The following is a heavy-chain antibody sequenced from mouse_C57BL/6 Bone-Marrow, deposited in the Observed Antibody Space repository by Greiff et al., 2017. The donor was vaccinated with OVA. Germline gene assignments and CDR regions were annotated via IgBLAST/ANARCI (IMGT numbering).Heavy chain of an antibody. CDR3: ARGGIYPYSYWYFDV. D-gene: IGHD2-10*01. J-gene: IGHJ1*03. CDR2: IYPRSGNT. CDR1: GYTFTSYG. Sequence: VHLVESGAELARPGASVKLSCKASGYTFTSYGISWVKQRTGQGLEWIGEIYPRSGNTYYNEKFKGKATLTADKSSSTAYMELRSLTSEDSAVYFCARGGIYPYSYWYFDVWGTGTTVTVSS. V-gene: IGHV1-81*01.